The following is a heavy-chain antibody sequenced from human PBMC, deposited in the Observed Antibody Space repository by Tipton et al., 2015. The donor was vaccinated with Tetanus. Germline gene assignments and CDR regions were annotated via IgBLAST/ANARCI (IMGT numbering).Heavy chain of an antibody. CDR1: GFTFDDYG. D-gene: IGHD1-1*01. J-gene: IGHJ1*01. Sequence: SLRLSCAASGFTFDDYGMHWVRQVPGKGLEWVSGVTWNSGVIAYADSVKGRLLISRDNAKNSLYLQMNSLRVEDTAVYYWAKDFNGNLRYFQHWGQGTVVTVSS. CDR2: VTWNSGVI. V-gene: IGHV3-9*01. CDR3: AKDFNGNLRYFQH.